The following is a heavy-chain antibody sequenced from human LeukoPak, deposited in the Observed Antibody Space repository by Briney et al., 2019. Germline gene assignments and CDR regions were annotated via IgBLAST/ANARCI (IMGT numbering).Heavy chain of an antibody. V-gene: IGHV4-30-4*01. CDR1: GASIRSGDYY. CDR3: ARDCSGGSCYGAFDI. D-gene: IGHD2-15*01. CDR2: IYDSGST. J-gene: IGHJ3*02. Sequence: TPSETLSLTCTVSGASIRSGDYYWSWIRQPPGKGLEWIGYIYDSGSTYYNPSLKSRITISVDTSENRFSLKLSSVTATDTAVYYCARDCSGGSCYGAFDIWGQGTMVTVSS.